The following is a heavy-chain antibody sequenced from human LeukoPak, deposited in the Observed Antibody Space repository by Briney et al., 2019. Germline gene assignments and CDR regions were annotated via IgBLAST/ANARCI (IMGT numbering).Heavy chain of an antibody. CDR1: GGSISSYY. D-gene: IGHD1-26*01. V-gene: IGHV4-59*08. CDR2: IYYSGST. J-gene: IGHJ4*02. CDR3: AGLSGSDGFFDY. Sequence: SETLSLTCTVSGGSISSYYWSWIRQPPGKGLEWIGYIYYSGSTNYNPSLKSRVTISVDTSKNQFSLKLSSVTAADTAAYYCAGLSGSDGFFDYWGQGTLVTVSS.